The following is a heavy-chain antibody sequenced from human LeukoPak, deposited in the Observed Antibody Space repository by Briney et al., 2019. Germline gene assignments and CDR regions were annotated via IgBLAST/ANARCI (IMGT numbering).Heavy chain of an antibody. CDR2: VDPSGGTT. J-gene: IGHJ4*02. V-gene: IGHV1-46*01. Sequence: ASVKVSCKASGYTFTRNYMHWVRQAPGQGLEWMGIVDPSGGTTTYAQKFQGRVTMTRDTTTSTAHMELSSLRSEDTAVYYCARDKSGTTQGDFDYWGQGTLVTVSS. CDR3: ARDKSGTTQGDFDY. D-gene: IGHD1-1*01. CDR1: GYTFTRNY.